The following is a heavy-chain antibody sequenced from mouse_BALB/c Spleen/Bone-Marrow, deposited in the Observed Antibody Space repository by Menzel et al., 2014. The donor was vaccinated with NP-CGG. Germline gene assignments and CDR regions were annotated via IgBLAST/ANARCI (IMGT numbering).Heavy chain of an antibody. D-gene: IGHD1-1*01. V-gene: IGHV1S135*01. CDR3: ARENYGSSPAY. J-gene: IGHJ3*01. CDR2: IDPYNGGT. CDR1: GYAFTSYN. Sequence: EVKLQESGPELVKPGASVKVSCKASGYAFTSYNMYWVKQSHGKSLEWIGYIDPYNGGTSYNRKFKGKATSTVDKSSSTAYMHLNSLTSEDSAVYYCARENYGSSPAYWGQGTLVTVSA.